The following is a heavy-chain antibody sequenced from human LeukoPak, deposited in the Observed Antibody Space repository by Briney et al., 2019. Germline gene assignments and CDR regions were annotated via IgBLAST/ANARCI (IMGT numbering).Heavy chain of an antibody. J-gene: IGHJ4*02. Sequence: ASVKVSCKASGYTFTSYDINWVRQATGQGLEWMGWMNPNSGNTGYAQKFQGRVTMTRNTSISTAYMELSSLRSEDTAVYYCARHRDLWFGELPLFDYWGQGTLVTVSS. V-gene: IGHV1-8*01. CDR3: ARHRDLWFGELPLFDY. CDR1: GYTFTSYD. D-gene: IGHD3-10*01. CDR2: MNPNSGNT.